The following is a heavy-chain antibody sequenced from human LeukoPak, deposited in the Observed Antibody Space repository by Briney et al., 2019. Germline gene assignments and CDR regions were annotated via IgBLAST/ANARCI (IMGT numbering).Heavy chain of an antibody. CDR1: GGSFSGYY. CDR3: ARDDTGSDAFDI. Sequence: KPSETLSLTCAVYGGSFSGYYWSWIRQPPGKGLEWIGEINHSGSTNYNPSLKSRVTISVDTSKNQFSLKLSSVTAADTAVYYCARDDTGSDAFDIWGQGTMVTVSS. V-gene: IGHV4-34*01. D-gene: IGHD1-1*01. CDR2: INHSGST. J-gene: IGHJ3*02.